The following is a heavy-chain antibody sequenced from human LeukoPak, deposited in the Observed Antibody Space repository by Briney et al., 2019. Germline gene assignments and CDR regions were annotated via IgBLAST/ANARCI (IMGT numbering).Heavy chain of an antibody. CDR1: GYTLTELS. CDR2: FDPEDGET. J-gene: IGHJ4*02. CDR3: ATVVRHSSSWSYYFDY. V-gene: IGHV1-24*01. D-gene: IGHD6-13*01. Sequence: ASVEVSCKVPGYTLTELSMHWVRQAPGKGLEWMGGFDPEDGETIYAQKFQGRVTMTEDTSTNTAYMELSSLRSEDTAVYYCATVVRHSSSWSYYFDYWGQGTLVTVSS.